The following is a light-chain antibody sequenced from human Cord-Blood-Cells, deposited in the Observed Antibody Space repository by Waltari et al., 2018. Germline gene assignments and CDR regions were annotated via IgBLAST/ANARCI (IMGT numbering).Light chain of an antibody. CDR1: SSDVGGYNY. V-gene: IGLV2-8*01. J-gene: IGLJ2*01. Sequence: QSALTQPPSASGSPGQSVTISCTGTSSDVGGYNYASWYQQHPGKAPKPMISEVSNRPSGVPDRFSGSKSGNTASLTVSGLQAEDEADYYCSSYAGSNNLVFGGGTKLTVL. CDR3: SSYAGSNNLV. CDR2: EVS.